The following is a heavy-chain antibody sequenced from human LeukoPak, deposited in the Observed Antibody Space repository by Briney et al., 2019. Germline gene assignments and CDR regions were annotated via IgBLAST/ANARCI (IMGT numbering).Heavy chain of an antibody. D-gene: IGHD3-10*01. J-gene: IGHJ4*02. CDR1: GFTFSSYA. CDR3: AKVAWFGELGDYFDY. CDR2: ISGSGGST. Sequence: GGSLRLSCAASGFTFSSYAMIWVRQAPGKGLEWVSAISGSGGSTYYTDPVRGRFTMSRDNSKNTLYLKMNSLRAEDTAVYYCAKVAWFGELGDYFDYWGQGTLVTVSS. V-gene: IGHV3-23*01.